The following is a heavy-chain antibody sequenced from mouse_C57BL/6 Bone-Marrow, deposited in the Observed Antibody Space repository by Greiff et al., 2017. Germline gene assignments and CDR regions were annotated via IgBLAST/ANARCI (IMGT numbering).Heavy chain of an antibody. CDR3: ARWGFYYYGSAWEFDD. Sequence: VQLQQSGAELVKPGASVKLSCKASGYTFTSYWMHWVKQRPGRGLEWIGGIYPNSGGTNYNEKFKSQATLTVDKPSSTAYMQRSSLTSEDSAVYYCARWGFYYYGSAWEFDDWGKGTTVTVSA. CDR1: GYTFTSYW. V-gene: IGHV1-72*01. D-gene: IGHD1-1*01. CDR2: IYPNSGGT. J-gene: IGHJ1*03.